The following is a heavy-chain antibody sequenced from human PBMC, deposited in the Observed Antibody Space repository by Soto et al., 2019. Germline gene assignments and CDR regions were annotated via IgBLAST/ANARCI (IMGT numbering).Heavy chain of an antibody. Sequence: GGSLRLSCAASGFTFSSYAMSWVRQAPGKGLEWVSAISGSGGSTYYADSVKGRFTISRDNSKNTLYLQMNSLRAEDTAVYYCAKAGDIVVVAHNFDYWGQGTLVTVSS. J-gene: IGHJ4*02. CDR1: GFTFSSYA. CDR2: ISGSGGST. V-gene: IGHV3-23*01. CDR3: AKAGDIVVVAHNFDY. D-gene: IGHD2-15*01.